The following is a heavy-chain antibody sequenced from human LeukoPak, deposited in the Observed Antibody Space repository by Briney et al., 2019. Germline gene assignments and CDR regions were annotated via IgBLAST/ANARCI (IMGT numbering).Heavy chain of an antibody. CDR1: GGSINGHY. V-gene: IGHV4-59*11. D-gene: IGHD1-7*01. Sequence: PSETLSLTCTVSGGSINGHYLSWIRQSPGKGPEWLGYIYSTGTTTYNPSLRSRVTISVDTPKNQFSLKLRSVTAADTAVYFCARFPAGTTAEYWFDPWGQGTLVTVTS. CDR3: ARFPAGTTAEYWFDP. CDR2: IYSTGTT. J-gene: IGHJ5*02.